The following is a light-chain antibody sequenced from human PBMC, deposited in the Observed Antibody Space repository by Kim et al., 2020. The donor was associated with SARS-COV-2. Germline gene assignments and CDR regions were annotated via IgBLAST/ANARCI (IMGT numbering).Light chain of an antibody. CDR2: GKN. CDR3: NSRDRSGNLHVV. J-gene: IGLJ2*01. V-gene: IGLV3-19*01. Sequence: GQTVRITCQGDSLRGYYESWYQQKPGQAPVLVIYGKNNRPSGITDRFSGSSSGNTASLTITGAQAEDEADDYCNSRDRSGNLHVVFGGGTQLTVL. CDR1: SLRGYY.